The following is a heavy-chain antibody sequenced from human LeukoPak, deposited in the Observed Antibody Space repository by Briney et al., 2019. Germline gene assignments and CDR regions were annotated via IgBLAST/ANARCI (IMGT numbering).Heavy chain of an antibody. CDR2: INHSGST. Sequence: PSETLSLTCAVYGGSFSGYYWSGIRQPPGKGLEWIGEINHSGSTNYNPSLKSRVTISVDTSKNQFSLKLSSVTAADTAVYYCARAHGYSYGYGTPFDPWGQGTLVTVSS. D-gene: IGHD5-18*01. CDR3: ARAHGYSYGYGTPFDP. V-gene: IGHV4-34*01. CDR1: GGSFSGYY. J-gene: IGHJ5*02.